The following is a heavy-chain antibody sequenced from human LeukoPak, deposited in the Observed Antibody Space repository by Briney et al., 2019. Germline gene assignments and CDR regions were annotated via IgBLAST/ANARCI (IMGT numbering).Heavy chain of an antibody. CDR2: IYYSGST. CDR1: GGSISSSSYY. V-gene: IGHV4-39*02. CDR3: AREDYYDSRETPDWYFDL. D-gene: IGHD3-22*01. Sequence: PSETLSLTCTVSGGSISSSSYYWGWIRQPPGKGLEWIGSIYYSGSTYYNPSLKSRVTISVDTSKNQFSLKLSSVTAADTAVYYCAREDYYDSRETPDWYFDLWGRGTLVTVSS. J-gene: IGHJ2*01.